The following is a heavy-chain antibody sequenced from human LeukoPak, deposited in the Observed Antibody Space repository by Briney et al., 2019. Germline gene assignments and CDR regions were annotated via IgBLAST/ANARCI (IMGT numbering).Heavy chain of an antibody. J-gene: IGHJ4*02. V-gene: IGHV1-69*06. Sequence: SVKVSCKASGGTFSSYAISWVRQAPGQGLEWMGGIIPIFGTANYAQKFQGRVTITADKSTSTAYMELSSLRSEDTAVYYCAREGEGNWGSTSDYWGQGTLVTVSS. CDR2: IIPIFGTA. CDR3: AREGEGNWGSTSDY. D-gene: IGHD7-27*01. CDR1: GGTFSSYA.